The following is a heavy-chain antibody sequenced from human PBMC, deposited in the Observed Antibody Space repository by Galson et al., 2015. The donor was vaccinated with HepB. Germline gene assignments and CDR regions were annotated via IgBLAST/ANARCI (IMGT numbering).Heavy chain of an antibody. V-gene: IGHV1-18*01. CDR3: ARDGSGYGHEEFFDY. J-gene: IGHJ4*02. Sequence: SVKVSCKASGYTFTSYGISWVRQAPGQGLEWMGWISAYNGNTNYAQKLQGRVTMTTDTSTSTAYMELRSLRSDDTAVYYCARDGSGYGHEEFFDYWSQGTLVTISS. CDR1: GYTFTSYG. CDR2: ISAYNGNT. D-gene: IGHD5-12*01.